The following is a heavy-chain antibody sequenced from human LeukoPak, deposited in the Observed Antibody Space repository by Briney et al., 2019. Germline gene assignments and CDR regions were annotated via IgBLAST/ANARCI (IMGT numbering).Heavy chain of an antibody. D-gene: IGHD6-19*01. CDR1: GFTFSMYS. V-gene: IGHV3-23*01. Sequence: GGSLRLSCAASGFTFSMYSMAWVRQAPGKGLGWVLVINDRGGYRQDADSVKGRFTISRDNSQNTLFLQMNSLRAEDTAVYYCVRERDRGIEVADDFDYWGQGTLVTVSS. CDR2: INDRGGYR. J-gene: IGHJ4*02. CDR3: VRERDRGIEVADDFDY.